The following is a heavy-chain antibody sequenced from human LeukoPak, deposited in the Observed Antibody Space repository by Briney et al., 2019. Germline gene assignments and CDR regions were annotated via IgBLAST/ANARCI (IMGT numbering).Heavy chain of an antibody. CDR2: IYHSGST. D-gene: IGHD3-10*01. V-gene: IGHV4-38-2*02. CDR3: ARDAVGEGYVNFDY. CDR1: GYSISSGYY. J-gene: IGHJ4*02. Sequence: SETLSLTCTVSGYSISSGYYWGWIRQPPGKGLGWIGSIYHSGSTYYNPSLKSRVTISVDTSKNQFSLKLSSVTAADTAVYYCARDAVGEGYVNFDYWGQGTLVTVSS.